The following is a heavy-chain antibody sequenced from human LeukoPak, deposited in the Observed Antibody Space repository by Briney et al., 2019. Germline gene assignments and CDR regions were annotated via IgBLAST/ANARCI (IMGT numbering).Heavy chain of an antibody. J-gene: IGHJ6*03. V-gene: IGHV1-69*06. CDR1: GGSFSSYA. D-gene: IGHD5-18*01. CDR2: IIPIFGTA. CDR3: AKQGAARQDYSMDV. Sequence: SVKVSCNASGGSFSSYAISWVRQAPGQGLEWMGRIIPIFGTANYAQRFQDRVTITADIVSSTAYMELTSLTSGDTAVYFCAKQGAARQDYSMDVWGKGTTVTVSS.